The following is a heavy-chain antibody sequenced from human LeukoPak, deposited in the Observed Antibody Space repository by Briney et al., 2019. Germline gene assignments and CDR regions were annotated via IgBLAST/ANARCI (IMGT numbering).Heavy chain of an antibody. J-gene: IGHJ4*02. CDR3: ARRVGYCSGSSCEYFDY. CDR2: IYPGDSDT. V-gene: IGHV5-51*01. CDR1: GYSLTSHW. D-gene: IGHD2-15*01. Sequence: GESPKISRNGPGYSLTSHWIGLVRQIPGKGLELMGIIYPGDSDTRYSPSFQGQVTISADKSISTAYLQWSSLKASDSAMYYCARRVGYCSGSSCEYFDYWGQGTLVTVSS.